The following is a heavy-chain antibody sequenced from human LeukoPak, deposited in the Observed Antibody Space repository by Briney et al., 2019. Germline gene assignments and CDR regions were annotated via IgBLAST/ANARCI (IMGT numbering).Heavy chain of an antibody. D-gene: IGHD3-22*01. CDR3: GRMVHDSSGYPGYYYYYMDV. CDR1: GGSFSGYY. CDR2: INHRGIT. V-gene: IGHV4-34*01. Sequence: PSETLSLTCAVYGGSFSGYYWTWIRQPPGKGLEWIGEINHRGITKYNPSLKSRVTISEDTSKNQFSLKLSFVTAADTAVYYCGRMVHDSSGYPGYYYYYMDVWGKGTTVTVSS. J-gene: IGHJ6*03.